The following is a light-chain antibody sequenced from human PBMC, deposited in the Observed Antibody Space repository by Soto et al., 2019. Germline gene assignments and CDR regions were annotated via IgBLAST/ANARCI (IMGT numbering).Light chain of an antibody. CDR2: GAS. CDR1: QSVSSN. J-gene: IGKJ2*01. V-gene: IGKV3-15*01. CDR3: QQYNDWRT. Sequence: EIVMTQSPVTLSVSPGERATLSCRASQSVSSNLAWYQQKPGQAPRLLIYGASTRATGIPARFSGSGSGTEFTLTISSLQSEDFAVDYCQQYNDWRTFGQGTKLEIK.